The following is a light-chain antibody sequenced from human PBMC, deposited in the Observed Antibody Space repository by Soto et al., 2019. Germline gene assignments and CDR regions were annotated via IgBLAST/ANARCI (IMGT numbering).Light chain of an antibody. CDR2: ENN. J-gene: IGLJ1*01. CDR1: SSNIGNNY. V-gene: IGLV1-51*02. CDR3: GTWDSSLSAGPYV. Sequence: QPVLTQPASVSAAPGQKVTISCSGSSSNIGNNYVSWYQQLPGTAPKLLIYENNKRPSGIPDRFSGSKSGTSATLGITGLQTGDEADYYCGTWDSSLSAGPYVFGTGTKVTVL.